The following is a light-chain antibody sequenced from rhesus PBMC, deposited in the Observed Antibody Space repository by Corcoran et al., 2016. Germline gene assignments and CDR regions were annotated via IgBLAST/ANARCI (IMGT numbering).Light chain of an antibody. CDR2: ATS. J-gene: IGKJ4*01. Sequence: DIHMSQSPSSLSASVGDAVTITCRASQDISNALAWYQPKPGEAPNLLIYATSTLEAGVPSRFSGSRAGTEFTLTINSLQPEDFATYYCQQGYSSPLTFGGGTKV. CDR1: QDISNA. V-gene: IGKV1-33*01. CDR3: QQGYSSPLT.